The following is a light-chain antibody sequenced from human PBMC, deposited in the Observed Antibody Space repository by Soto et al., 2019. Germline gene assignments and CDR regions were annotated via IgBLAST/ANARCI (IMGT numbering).Light chain of an antibody. CDR1: QSVSIY. V-gene: IGKV3-11*01. CDR2: DVS. Sequence: EIVLTQSPGTLCLSPGERATLSFRASQSVSIYLAWYQQKPGQAPRLLIYDVSNRATGIPARFSGSGSGTDFTLTISSLEPEDFAVYYCQHRYNWLITFGQGTKVDI. CDR3: QHRYNWLIT. J-gene: IGKJ1*01.